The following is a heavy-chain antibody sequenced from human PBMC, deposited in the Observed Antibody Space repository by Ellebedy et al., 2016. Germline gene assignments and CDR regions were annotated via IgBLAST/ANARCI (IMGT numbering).Heavy chain of an antibody. D-gene: IGHD3-10*01. CDR1: GYTFTSYY. Sequence: SVKVSXXASGYTFTSYYMHWVRQAPGQGLEWMGGIIPIFGTANYAQKFQGRVTITADESTSTAYMELSSLRSEDTAVYYCARVPISGDYYGSGSYYASEYWGQGTLVTVSS. CDR2: IIPIFGTA. V-gene: IGHV1-69*13. CDR3: ARVPISGDYYGSGSYYASEY. J-gene: IGHJ4*02.